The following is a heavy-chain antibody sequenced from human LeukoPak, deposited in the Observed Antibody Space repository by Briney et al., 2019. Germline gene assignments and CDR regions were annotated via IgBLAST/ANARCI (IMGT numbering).Heavy chain of an antibody. CDR3: ARGDYYYGMDV. D-gene: IGHD2-21*01. CDR2: IYYSGST. J-gene: IGHJ6*02. V-gene: IGHV4-59*11. Sequence: PSETLSLTCTVSDGSISSHYWSWIRQPPGKGLEWIGYIYYSGSTNYNPSLKSRVTISVDTSKNQFSLKLSSVTAADTVVYYCARGDYYYGMDVWGQGTTVTVSS. CDR1: DGSISSHY.